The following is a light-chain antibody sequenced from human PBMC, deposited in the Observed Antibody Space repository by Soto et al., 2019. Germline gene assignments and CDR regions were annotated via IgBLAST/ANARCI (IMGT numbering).Light chain of an antibody. CDR3: QQYAGSPPLT. V-gene: IGKV3-20*01. J-gene: IGKJ4*01. CDR2: GAS. CDR1: QSVSSSY. Sequence: EIVLTQSPGTLSLSPGERATLSCRASQSVSSSYLAWYQQKPGQAPRLLIYGASSRATGIPDRFSGSGSGTDFTLTISRLEPEDFAVYLCQQYAGSPPLTFGGGTKVEIK.